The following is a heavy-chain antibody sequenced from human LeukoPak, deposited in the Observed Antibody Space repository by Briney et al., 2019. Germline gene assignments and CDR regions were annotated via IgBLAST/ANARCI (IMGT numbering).Heavy chain of an antibody. Sequence: GGSLRLSCAASGFTFSSYSMNWVRQAPGKGLEWVSSISSSSTYIYYADSVRGRFTISRDNAKNSLYLQMDSLRADDTAVYYCARVAEAAAFDYWGQGTLVTVSS. D-gene: IGHD6-13*01. V-gene: IGHV3-21*01. CDR3: ARVAEAAAFDY. CDR1: GFTFSSYS. J-gene: IGHJ4*02. CDR2: ISSSSTYI.